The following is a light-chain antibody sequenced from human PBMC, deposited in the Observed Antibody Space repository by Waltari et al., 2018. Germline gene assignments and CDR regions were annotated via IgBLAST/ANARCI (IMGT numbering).Light chain of an antibody. V-gene: IGKV3-15*01. CDR1: QSVSGN. CDR2: GAS. J-gene: IGKJ2*01. Sequence: IRMTHSPATLSGSPGESVTLPCRASQSVSGNLAWYQQKPGQAPRLLMYGASTRAAGVPTRFSGSGSGTEFTVTISSLQSEDFAGCEFPQSNVWPQTFGQGTKLETK. CDR3: PQSNVWPQT.